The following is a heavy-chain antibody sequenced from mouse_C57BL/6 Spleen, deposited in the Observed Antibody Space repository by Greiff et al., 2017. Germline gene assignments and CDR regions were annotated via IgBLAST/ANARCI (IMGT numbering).Heavy chain of an antibody. CDR3: ARSGGNYLDY. J-gene: IGHJ2*01. V-gene: IGHV1-80*01. Sequence: QVHVKQSGAELVKPGASVKISCKASGYAFSSYWMNWVKQRTGKGLEWIGQIYPGDGDTNYNGKFKGKATLTAYKSSSTAYMQLSSLTSEDSAVYFCARSGGNYLDYWGQGTTLTVSS. CDR2: IYPGDGDT. D-gene: IGHD3-1*01. CDR1: GYAFSSYW.